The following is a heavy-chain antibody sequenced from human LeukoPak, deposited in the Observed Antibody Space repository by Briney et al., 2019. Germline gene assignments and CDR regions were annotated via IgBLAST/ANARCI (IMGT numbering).Heavy chain of an antibody. CDR3: ARGLGNYGY. CDR1: GGSISSYY. V-gene: IGHV4-4*07. Sequence: PSEALSLTRTVSGGSISSYYWSWIRQPAGKGLKWIGRIYTSGSTNYNPSLKSRVTISVDKSKNQFSLKLSSVTAADTAVYYCARGLGNYGYWGQGTLVTVFS. CDR2: IYTSGST. J-gene: IGHJ4*02. D-gene: IGHD5-12*01.